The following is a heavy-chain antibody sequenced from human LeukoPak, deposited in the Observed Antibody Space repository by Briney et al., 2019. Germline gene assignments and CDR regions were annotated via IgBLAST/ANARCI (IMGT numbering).Heavy chain of an antibody. J-gene: IGHJ3*02. CDR2: ISGSGTST. CDR3: AKHKRDYYDTRTLAFDI. CDR1: GFTFSSYA. V-gene: IGHV3-23*01. Sequence: GGSLRLSCAASGFTFSSYAMSWVRQVPGKGLEWVSGISGSGTSTYYADSVKGRFTISRDNSKNTLYLQMNSLRGEDTALYYCAKHKRDYYDTRTLAFDIWGQGTMVTVSS. D-gene: IGHD3-22*01.